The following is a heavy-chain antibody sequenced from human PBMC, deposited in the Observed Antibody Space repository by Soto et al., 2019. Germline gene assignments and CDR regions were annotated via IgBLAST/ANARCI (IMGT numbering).Heavy chain of an antibody. Sequence: QVQLQESGPGLVKPSETLSLTCTVSGGSISSYYWSWIRQPPGKGLEWIGYIYYSGSTNYNPSLKRRVTISVDTSKNQFSLNLSLKLSSVTAADTAVYYCARRWGDYFDYWGQGTLVTVSS. V-gene: IGHV4-59*08. CDR1: GGSISSYY. CDR2: IYYSGST. CDR3: ARRWGDYFDY. J-gene: IGHJ4*02. D-gene: IGHD3-16*01.